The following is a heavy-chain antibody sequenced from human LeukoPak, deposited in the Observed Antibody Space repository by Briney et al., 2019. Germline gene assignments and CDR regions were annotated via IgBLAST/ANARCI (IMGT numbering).Heavy chain of an antibody. CDR1: GYTFTSYG. D-gene: IGHD5-12*01. Sequence: GASVKVSCKASGYTFTSYGISWVRQAPGQGLEWMGWISAYNGNTNYAQKLQGRVTMTTDTSTNTAYMELRSLRSDDTAVYYCARESDSGYVGGIYYFDYWGQGTLVTVSS. V-gene: IGHV1-18*01. CDR3: ARESDSGYVGGIYYFDY. CDR2: ISAYNGNT. J-gene: IGHJ4*02.